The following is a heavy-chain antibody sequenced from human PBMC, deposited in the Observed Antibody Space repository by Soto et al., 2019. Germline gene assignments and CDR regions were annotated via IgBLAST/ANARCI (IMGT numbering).Heavy chain of an antibody. CDR3: ARGYYDFWNSGMDV. Sequence: SETLSLTCAVYGGSFSGYYWSWIRQPPGKGLEWIGEINHSGSTNYNPSLKSRVTISVDTSKNQFSLKLSSVTAADTAVYYCARGYYDFWNSGMDVWGQGTTVTVSS. V-gene: IGHV4-34*01. D-gene: IGHD3-3*01. CDR2: INHSGST. J-gene: IGHJ6*02. CDR1: GGSFSGYY.